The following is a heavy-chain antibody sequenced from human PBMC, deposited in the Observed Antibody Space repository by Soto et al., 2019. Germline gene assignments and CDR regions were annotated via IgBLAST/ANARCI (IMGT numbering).Heavy chain of an antibody. CDR3: ARDHGYCSGGSCDGYFQH. CDR2: IIPIFGTA. D-gene: IGHD2-15*01. V-gene: IGHV1-69*13. J-gene: IGHJ1*01. Sequence: SVKVSCKASGGTFSSYVISWVRQAPGQGLEWMGGIIPIFGTANYAQKLQGRVTITADESTSTAYMELSSLRSDDTALYYCARDHGYCSGGSCDGYFQHWGEGTLVTVS. CDR1: GGTFSSYV.